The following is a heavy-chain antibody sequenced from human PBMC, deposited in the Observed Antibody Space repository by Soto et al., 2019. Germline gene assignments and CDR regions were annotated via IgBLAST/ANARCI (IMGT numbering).Heavy chain of an antibody. CDR3: ASPGIAARPAYHYYYYYGMDV. CDR1: GGTFSSYA. J-gene: IGHJ6*02. CDR2: IIPIFGTA. D-gene: IGHD6-6*01. Sequence: SVKVSCKASGGTFSSYAISWVRQAPGQGLEWMGGIIPIFGTANYAQKFQGRVTITADESTSTAYMELSSLRSEDTAVYYCASPGIAARPAYHYYYYYGMDVWGQGTTVTVS. V-gene: IGHV1-69*13.